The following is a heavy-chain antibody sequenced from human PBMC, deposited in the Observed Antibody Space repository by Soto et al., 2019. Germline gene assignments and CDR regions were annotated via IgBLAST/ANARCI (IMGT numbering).Heavy chain of an antibody. CDR3: ARDAAQGYGGNTYYYYGMDV. CDR1: VGTFSSYD. Sequence: EASVKVSCKKSVGTFSSYDISCVRPAPGQGLEWMGGIIPIFGTANYAQKFQGRVTITADKSTSTAYMELSSLRSEDTAVYYCARDAAQGYGGNTYYYYGMDVWGQGTTVTVSS. CDR2: IIPIFGTA. D-gene: IGHD4-17*01. V-gene: IGHV1-69*06. J-gene: IGHJ6*02.